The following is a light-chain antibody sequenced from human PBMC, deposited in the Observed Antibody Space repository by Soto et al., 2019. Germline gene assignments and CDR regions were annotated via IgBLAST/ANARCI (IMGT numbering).Light chain of an antibody. CDR1: QGISSD. Sequence: IQLTQSPSSLSASVGDRVTITCRASQGISSDLAWYQRKPGKAPKLLIYSASTLQNGVPSRFSGSGSGTDFTLTISGLQPYDFATYYCQQLNSDPVTFCQGPRLEIK. J-gene: IGKJ5*01. V-gene: IGKV1-9*01. CDR2: SAS. CDR3: QQLNSDPVT.